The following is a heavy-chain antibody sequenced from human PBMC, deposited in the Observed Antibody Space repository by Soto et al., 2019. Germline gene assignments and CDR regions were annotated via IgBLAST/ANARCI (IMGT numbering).Heavy chain of an antibody. CDR2: IYYSGST. CDR1: GGSISSYY. D-gene: IGHD3-10*01. CDR3: AIGGFDDGGAFDI. J-gene: IGHJ3*02. V-gene: IGHV4-59*01. Sequence: SETLSLTCTVSGGSISSYYWSWIRQPPGKGLEWIGYIYYSGSTNYNPSLKSRVTISVDTSKNQFSLKLSSVTAADTAVYYCAIGGFDDGGAFDIWGQGTMVTVSS.